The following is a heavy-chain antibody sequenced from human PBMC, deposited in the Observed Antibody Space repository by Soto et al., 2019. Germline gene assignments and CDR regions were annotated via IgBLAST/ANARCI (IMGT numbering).Heavy chain of an antibody. D-gene: IGHD6-19*01. CDR2: ISSSSSTI. CDR3: AKGSAVAGKANYYGMDV. J-gene: IGHJ6*02. CDR1: GFTFSSYS. Sequence: GGSLRLSCAASGFTFSSYSMNWVRQAPGKGLEWVSYISSSSSTIYYADSVKGRFTISRDNAKNSLYLQMNSLRDEDTAVYYCAKGSAVAGKANYYGMDVWGQGTTVTVSS. V-gene: IGHV3-48*02.